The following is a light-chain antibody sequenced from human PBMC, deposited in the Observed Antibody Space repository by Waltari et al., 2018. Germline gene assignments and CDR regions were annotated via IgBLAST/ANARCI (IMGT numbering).Light chain of an antibody. CDR2: EVS. V-gene: IGLV2-8*01. CDR3: SSYAGSKNYV. Sequence: QSALTQPPSASGSPGQSVTIPCTGTSSDVGGYNSVSWYQQHPGKAPKLMIYEVSKRPSGVPDRFSGSKSGNTASLTVSGLQAEDEADYYCSSYAGSKNYVFGTGTKVTVL. CDR1: SSDVGGYNS. J-gene: IGLJ1*01.